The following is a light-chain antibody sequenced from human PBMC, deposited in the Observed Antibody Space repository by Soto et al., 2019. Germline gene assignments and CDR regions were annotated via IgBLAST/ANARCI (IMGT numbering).Light chain of an antibody. Sequence: VLSQPSSVCGSPGQSITISCTGNISDVGGYNFVSWYQQHPGRAPKLLIYEVSRRPSGVSNRFSGSKSGDTASLTISGLQAEDEADYYCYSYRGYYTRVFGTGTKVTV. J-gene: IGLJ1*01. CDR1: ISDVGGYNF. CDR3: YSYRGYYTRV. CDR2: EVS. V-gene: IGLV2-14*01.